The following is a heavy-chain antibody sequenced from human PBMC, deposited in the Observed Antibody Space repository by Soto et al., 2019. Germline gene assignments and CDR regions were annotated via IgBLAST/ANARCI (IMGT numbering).Heavy chain of an antibody. D-gene: IGHD5-18*01. V-gene: IGHV1-3*01. J-gene: IGHJ6*02. CDR1: GYTFTSYA. CDR3: ARALGYSYGYYYYGMDV. Sequence: ASVKVSCKASGYTFTSYAMNWVRQAPGQRLEWMGWINAGNGNTKYSQKFQGRVIITRDTSASTAYMELSSLRSEDTAVYYCARALGYSYGYYYYGMDVWGQGTTVTVSS. CDR2: INAGNGNT.